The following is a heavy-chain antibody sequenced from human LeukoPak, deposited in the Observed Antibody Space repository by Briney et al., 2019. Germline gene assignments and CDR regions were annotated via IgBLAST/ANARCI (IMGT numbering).Heavy chain of an antibody. V-gene: IGHV3-23*01. Sequence: PGESLRLSCAASGFTFSSFAMSWVRQAPGRGLEWVSSIRGSGASTYYADSVKGRFTISRDNSRNTLYLQMSSLRAEDTAVYYCAKSHSVAVAGTYSTYYFDSWGQGTLVTVSS. CDR1: GFTFSSFA. J-gene: IGHJ4*02. CDR3: AKSHSVAVAGTYSTYYFDS. D-gene: IGHD6-19*01. CDR2: IRGSGAST.